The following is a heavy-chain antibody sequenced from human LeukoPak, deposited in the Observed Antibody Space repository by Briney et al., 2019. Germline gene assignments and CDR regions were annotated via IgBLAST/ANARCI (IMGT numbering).Heavy chain of an antibody. D-gene: IGHD5-18*01. Sequence: GGSLRHSCAASGFTFSSYWMSWVRQAPGKGLEWVANIKQDGSEKYYVDSVKGRFTISRDNAKNSLYLQMNSLRAEDTAVYYCARAELWSTSDFDYWGQGTLVTVSS. CDR2: IKQDGSEK. J-gene: IGHJ4*02. V-gene: IGHV3-7*03. CDR1: GFTFSSYW. CDR3: ARAELWSTSDFDY.